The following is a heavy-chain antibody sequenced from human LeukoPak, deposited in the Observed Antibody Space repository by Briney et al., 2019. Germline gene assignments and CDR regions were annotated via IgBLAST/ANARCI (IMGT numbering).Heavy chain of an antibody. D-gene: IGHD2-2*01. CDR2: IYYSGST. J-gene: IGHJ6*04. CDR3: ARAIPAARMDV. Sequence: SETLSRTCTVSGGSISSYYWSWIRQPPGKGLEWIGYIYYSGSTNYNPSLKSRVTISVDTSKNQFSLKLSSVTATDTAMYYCARAIPAARMDVWGKGTTVTVSS. CDR1: GGSISSYY. V-gene: IGHV4-59*01.